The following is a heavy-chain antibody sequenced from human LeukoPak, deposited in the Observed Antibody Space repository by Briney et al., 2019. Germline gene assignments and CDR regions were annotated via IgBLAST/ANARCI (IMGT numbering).Heavy chain of an antibody. CDR2: IYYSGST. J-gene: IGHJ4*02. D-gene: IGHD4-11*01. Sequence: SETLSLTCTVSGGXISSYYCSWIRQPPGKGLEWIGYIYYSGSTNYNPSLKSRVTISVDTSKNQFSLKLSSVTAADTAVYYCARGSTGDFDYWGQGTLVTVSS. CDR1: GGXISSYY. CDR3: ARGSTGDFDY. V-gene: IGHV4-59*01.